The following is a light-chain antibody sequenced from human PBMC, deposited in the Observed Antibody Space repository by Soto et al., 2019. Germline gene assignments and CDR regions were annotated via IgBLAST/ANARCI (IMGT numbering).Light chain of an antibody. V-gene: IGKV1-39*01. CDR3: QQSYSTPQT. CDR1: QSISSY. J-gene: IGKJ1*01. Sequence: DIQMTQSPSSLSASVGDRVTITCRASQSISSYLNWYQQKPGKAPKLLIYAASSLESGVPSRFSGSGSGTDLTLTISSLQPEDFATYYCQQSYSTPQTVGQGTKVEIK. CDR2: AAS.